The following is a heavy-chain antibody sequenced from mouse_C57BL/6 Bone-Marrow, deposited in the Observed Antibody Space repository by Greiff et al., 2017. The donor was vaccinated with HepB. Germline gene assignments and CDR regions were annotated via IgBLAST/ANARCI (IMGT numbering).Heavy chain of an antibody. J-gene: IGHJ3*01. V-gene: IGHV14-4*01. CDR2: IDPENGDT. CDR1: GFNIKDDY. D-gene: IGHD4-1*01. Sequence: EVKLMESGAELVRPGASVKLSCTASGFNIKDDYMHWVKQRPEQGLEWIGWIDPENGDTEYASKFQGKATITADTSSNTAYLQLSSLTSEDTAFYYCTTRANWDCFAYWGQGTLVTVSA. CDR3: TTRANWDCFAY.